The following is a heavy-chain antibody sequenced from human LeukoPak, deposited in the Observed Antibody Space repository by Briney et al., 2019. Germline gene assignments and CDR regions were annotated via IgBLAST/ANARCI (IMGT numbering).Heavy chain of an antibody. CDR2: ISAYNGNT. D-gene: IGHD3-3*01. J-gene: IGHJ5*02. Sequence: ASVKVSCKASGYTFTSYGISWVRQAPGQGLEWMGWISAYNGNTNYAQKLQGRVTMTTDTSTSTAYMELRSLRSDDTAVYYCARPPGSLWSGSGLDPWGQGTLVTVSS. V-gene: IGHV1-18*01. CDR1: GYTFTSYG. CDR3: ARPPGSLWSGSGLDP.